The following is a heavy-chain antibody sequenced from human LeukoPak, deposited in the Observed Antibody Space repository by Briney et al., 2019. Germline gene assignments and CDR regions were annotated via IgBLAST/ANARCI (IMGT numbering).Heavy chain of an antibody. J-gene: IGHJ4*02. V-gene: IGHV3-74*01. D-gene: IGHD3-22*01. CDR3: ARSTRDSRGYYNTLDY. Sequence: GGSLRLSCAASGFTFSDAWMSWVRQVPGKGFEWLSRINSDGSSTTYADSVKGRFTISRDNAKNTLYLQLNSLRDEDTALYYCARSTRDSRGYYNTLDYWGQGTLVTVSS. CDR1: GFTFSDAW. CDR2: INSDGSST.